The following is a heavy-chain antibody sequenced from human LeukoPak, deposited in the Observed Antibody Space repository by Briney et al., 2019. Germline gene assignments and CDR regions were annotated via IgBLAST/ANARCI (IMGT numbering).Heavy chain of an antibody. CDR1: GGSISSYY. CDR3: ARGGGSSWFFRAVLYFDY. CDR2: IYYSGST. J-gene: IGHJ4*02. D-gene: IGHD6-13*01. Sequence: SETLSLTCTVSGGSISSYYWSWIRQPPGKGLEWIGYIYYSGSTNYNPSLKSRVTISVDTSKNQFSLKLSSVTAADTTVYYCARGGGSSWFFRAVLYFDYWGQGTLVTVSS. V-gene: IGHV4-59*01.